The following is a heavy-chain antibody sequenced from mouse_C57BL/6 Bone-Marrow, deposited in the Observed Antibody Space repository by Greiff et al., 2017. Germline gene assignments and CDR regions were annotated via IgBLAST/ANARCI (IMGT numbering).Heavy chain of an antibody. D-gene: IGHD3-2*02. CDR3: ARPRQLRHYWYFDV. CDR2: ISSGSSTI. J-gene: IGHJ1*03. CDR1: GFTFSDYG. Sequence: EVMLVESGGGLVKPGGSLKLSCAASGFTFSDYGMHWVRQAPEKGLEWVAYISSGSSTIYYADTVKGRFTIARDNAKNTLFLQMTSLRSEDTAMYYCARPRQLRHYWYFDVWGTGTTVTVSS. V-gene: IGHV5-17*01.